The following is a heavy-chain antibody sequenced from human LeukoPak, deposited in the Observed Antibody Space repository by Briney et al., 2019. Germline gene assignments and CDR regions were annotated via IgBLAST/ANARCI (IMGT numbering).Heavy chain of an antibody. Sequence: SETPSPTSAVYGWSFSGYYCSLIRHLPPTWLDLIWEINHSGSTNYNPSLKSRVTISVDTSKNQFSLKLSSVTAADTAVYYCARVQSADSSGLSFDYWGQGTLVTVSS. J-gene: IGHJ4*02. CDR2: INHSGST. CDR1: GWSFSGYY. D-gene: IGHD3-22*01. V-gene: IGHV4-34*01. CDR3: ARVQSADSSGLSFDY.